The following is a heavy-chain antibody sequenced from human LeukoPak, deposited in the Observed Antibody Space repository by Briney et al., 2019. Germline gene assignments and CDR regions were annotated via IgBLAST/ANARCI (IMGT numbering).Heavy chain of an antibody. V-gene: IGHV4-34*01. CDR2: ISHTGDII. D-gene: IGHD1-1*01. J-gene: IGHJ4*02. CDR3: ARVPDITARPCDS. Sequence: PSETLSLTCAVYGGSFNSYYWTWVRQTPGKGLEWIREISHTGDIINYKPSLKSRVTISVDSSKKQFSLRLTSVTAADTGVYYCARVPDITARPCDSWGPGTRVTVS. CDR1: GGSFNSYY.